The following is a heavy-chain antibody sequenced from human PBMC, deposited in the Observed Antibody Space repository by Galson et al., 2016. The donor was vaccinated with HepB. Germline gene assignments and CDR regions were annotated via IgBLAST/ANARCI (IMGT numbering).Heavy chain of an antibody. CDR2: ITGGGGSP. J-gene: IGHJ4*02. CDR1: GFTFNSHA. Sequence: SLRLSCAASGFTFNSHAMSCVSRAPGKGLEWVSVITGGGGSPYYADSVKGRFTISRDTSKNTLYIQINNLRAEDTAVYYSATRDFGNFPYFDYWGQGTLVTVSS. D-gene: IGHD4-11*01. CDR3: ATRDFGNFPYFDY. V-gene: IGHV3-23*01.